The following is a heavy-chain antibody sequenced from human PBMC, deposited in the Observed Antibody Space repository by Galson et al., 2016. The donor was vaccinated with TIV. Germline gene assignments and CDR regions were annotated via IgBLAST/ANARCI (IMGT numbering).Heavy chain of an antibody. V-gene: IGHV3-30*02. J-gene: IGHJ6*02. Sequence: SLRLSCAASGFTFSTYVMHWVRQAPGKGLEWVAFVRYDGSHKNYADSVKGRFTISRDNSKYTLYLQMNSLRADDTAVYYCAKGMAIFGVIPPWGGMDVWGQGTTVTVSS. CDR2: VRYDGSHK. CDR1: GFTFSTYV. CDR3: AKGMAIFGVIPPWGGMDV. D-gene: IGHD3-3*01.